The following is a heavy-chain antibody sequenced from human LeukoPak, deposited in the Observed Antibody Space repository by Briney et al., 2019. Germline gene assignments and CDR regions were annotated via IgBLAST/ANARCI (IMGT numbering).Heavy chain of an antibody. CDR3: AELGITMIGGV. D-gene: IGHD3-10*02. CDR1: DFTFGDYG. J-gene: IGHJ6*04. V-gene: IGHV3-23*01. CDR2: ISGSSGST. Sequence: GGSLRLSCAASDFTFGDYGMSWVRRAPGKGLQWVSAISGSSGSTYYRDSVKGRFTISRDNAKNSLYLQMNSLRAEDTAVYYCAELGITMIGGVWGKGTTVTISS.